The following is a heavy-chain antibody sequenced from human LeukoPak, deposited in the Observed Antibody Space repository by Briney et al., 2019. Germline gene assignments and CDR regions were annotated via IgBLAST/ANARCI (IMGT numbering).Heavy chain of an antibody. CDR3: ARNYGYSQDY. V-gene: IGHV3-30*02. CDR1: GFTFSSYG. D-gene: IGHD5-18*01. J-gene: IGHJ4*02. Sequence: AGGSLRLSCAASGFTFSSYGMHWVRQAPGKGLEWVAFIRYDGSNKYYADSVKGRFTISRDNSKNTLYLQMNSLRAEDTAVYYCARNYGYSQDYWGQGTLVTVSS. CDR2: IRYDGSNK.